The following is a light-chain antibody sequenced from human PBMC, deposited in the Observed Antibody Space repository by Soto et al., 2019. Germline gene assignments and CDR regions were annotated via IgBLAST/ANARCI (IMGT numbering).Light chain of an antibody. CDR2: HVS. J-gene: IGLJ2*01. CDR1: SSDVGGYNY. Sequence: QSALTQPASVSGSPGQSITISCTGTSSDVGGYNYVSWYQQHPGKAPKLMIYHVSNRPSGVSNRFSGSKSGNTASLTISGLQAEDEADYYCSSYTSSSTFVVFGGGTKLTV. CDR3: SSYTSSSTFVV. V-gene: IGLV2-14*01.